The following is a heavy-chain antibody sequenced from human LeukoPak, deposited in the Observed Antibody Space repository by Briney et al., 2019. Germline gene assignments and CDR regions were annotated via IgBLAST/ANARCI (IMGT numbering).Heavy chain of an antibody. D-gene: IGHD1-26*01. CDR2: ISSSGGTI. Sequence: GGSLRLSCAASGFIFIDYYRSWIGQAPGKGLNGVSYISSSGGTIYYADSVKGRFTISRDNTKSSLYLQMNSLRAEDTAVYYCARDGGSYGLDYFDYWGQGTLVTVSS. J-gene: IGHJ4*02. CDR1: GFIFIDYY. V-gene: IGHV3-11*04. CDR3: ARDGGSYGLDYFDY.